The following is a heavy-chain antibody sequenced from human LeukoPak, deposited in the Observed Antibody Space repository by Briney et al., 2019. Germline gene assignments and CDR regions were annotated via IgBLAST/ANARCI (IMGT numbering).Heavy chain of an antibody. CDR3: ARDLEVYNRNDYAFDV. Sequence: GGSLRLSCAASGFIFSDYSMNWVRQAPGKGLEWVSYISTRSSTIKHADSVTGRFTISRDNAENSLYLQMNSLRAEDTAVYFCARDLEVYNRNDYAFDVWGQGTMATVSS. CDR1: GFIFSDYS. D-gene: IGHD1-1*01. J-gene: IGHJ3*01. CDR2: ISTRSSTI. V-gene: IGHV3-48*04.